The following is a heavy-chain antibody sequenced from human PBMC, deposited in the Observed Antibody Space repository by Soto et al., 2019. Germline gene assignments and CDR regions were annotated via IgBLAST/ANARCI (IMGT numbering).Heavy chain of an antibody. CDR1: GCCISSANY. CDR3: GRERWNGAFEV. V-gene: IGHV4-38-2*02. Sequence: SESLPRTGAVAGCCISSANYWYWIRKPPGKGLEWIGSSFHGGNTYYNPSLKSRCTISVDMSKNQFSLKLNSVTVAATAVYYCGRERWNGAFEVWGQGTVVTVSS. J-gene: IGHJ3*01. CDR2: SFHGGNT. D-gene: IGHD4-17*01.